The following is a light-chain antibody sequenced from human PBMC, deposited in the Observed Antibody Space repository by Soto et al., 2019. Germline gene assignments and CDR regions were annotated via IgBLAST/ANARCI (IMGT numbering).Light chain of an antibody. V-gene: IGLV1-51*01. CDR2: DDN. CDR3: GSWDSSLSAYV. Sequence: QSALTQPPSVSAAPGQKVTISCSESSSNIGGNSVSWYQQLPGTAPKLLIYDDNKRPSGIPDRFSGSKSGTSATLGITGFQTGDEADYYCGSWDSSLSAYVFGTGTKVTV. CDR1: SSNIGGNS. J-gene: IGLJ1*01.